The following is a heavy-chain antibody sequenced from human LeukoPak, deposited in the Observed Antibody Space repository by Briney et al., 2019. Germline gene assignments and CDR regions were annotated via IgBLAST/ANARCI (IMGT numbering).Heavy chain of an antibody. CDR1: GYTFTEYF. Sequence: ASVMVSCKASGYTFTEYFMHWGRQAPGQGPEWMGWINPKSGGTNYAQKFQGRVTIPRDTSISRAYMELSRLRSDDTGVYYCARVAYCGGACYNWFAPWGQGTLVTVSS. CDR2: INPKSGGT. V-gene: IGHV1-2*02. CDR3: ARVAYCGGACYNWFAP. D-gene: IGHD2-21*02. J-gene: IGHJ5*02.